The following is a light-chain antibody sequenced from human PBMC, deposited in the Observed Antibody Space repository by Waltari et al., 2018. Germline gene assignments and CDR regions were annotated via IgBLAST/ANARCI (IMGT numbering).Light chain of an antibody. V-gene: IGLV2-23*01. CDR1: SSDVGSYNL. CDR3: CSYAAINTYV. CDR2: EGS. Sequence: QSALTQPASVSGSPGQSITIPCTGTSSDVGSYNLVSWYQQHPGSAPKLIIYEGSKRPSGVFSRFSGSRSGNTASLTISGLQADDEGDYYCCSYAAINTYVFGTGTKVSVL. J-gene: IGLJ1*01.